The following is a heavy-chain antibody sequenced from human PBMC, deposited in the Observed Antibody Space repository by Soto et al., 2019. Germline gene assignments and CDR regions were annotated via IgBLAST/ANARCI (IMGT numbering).Heavy chain of an antibody. CDR1: GGTFSSYA. CDR2: IIPIFGTA. CDR3: ARAENSYGSTPRSYYYYYGMDV. Sequence: QVQLVQSGAEVKKPGSSVKVSCKASGGTFSSYAISWVRQSPGQGLEWMGGIIPIFGTANYAQKFQGRVTSTADESTSTAYMELSSLRSEDAAVYYCARAENSYGSTPRSYYYYYGMDVWGQGTTVTVSS. D-gene: IGHD5-18*01. V-gene: IGHV1-69*01. J-gene: IGHJ6*02.